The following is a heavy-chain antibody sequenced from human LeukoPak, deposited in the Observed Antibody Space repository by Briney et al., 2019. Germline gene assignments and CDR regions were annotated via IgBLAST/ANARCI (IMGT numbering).Heavy chain of an antibody. Sequence: ASVTVSCKASGYTFTGYYMHWVRQAPGQGLEWMGIINPSGGSTSYAQKFQGRVTMTRDTSTSTVYMELSSLRSEDTAVYYCARDKFQVVVAATRGFDPWGQGALVTVSS. D-gene: IGHD2-15*01. CDR1: GYTFTGYY. J-gene: IGHJ5*02. V-gene: IGHV1-46*01. CDR3: ARDKFQVVVAATRGFDP. CDR2: INPSGGST.